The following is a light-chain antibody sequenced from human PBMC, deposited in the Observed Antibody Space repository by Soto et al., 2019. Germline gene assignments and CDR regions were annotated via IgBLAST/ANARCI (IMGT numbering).Light chain of an antibody. J-gene: IGKJ1*01. CDR1: QSISSNY. Sequence: NVLTQSPGTLSVSPGEGATLSFMASQSISSNYLAWYHQKPGQAPRLLIYGASSRATDIPDRFRGSGSGRDFVLNISRLEPEDFGMYYCQQYSSSPRTFGQETKVDI. V-gene: IGKV3-20*01. CDR3: QQYSSSPRT. CDR2: GAS.